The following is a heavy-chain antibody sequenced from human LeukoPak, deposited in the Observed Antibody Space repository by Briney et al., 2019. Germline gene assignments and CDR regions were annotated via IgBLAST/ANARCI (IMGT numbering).Heavy chain of an antibody. Sequence: GESLKISCKGSGYSFTSYWIGWVRQMPGKGLEWRGIIYPGDSETRYSPSFQGQVTISADKSISTAYLQWSSLKASDTAMYYCARHRGIAAAGLYYFDYWGQGTLVTVSS. CDR1: GYSFTSYW. CDR2: IYPGDSET. V-gene: IGHV5-51*01. D-gene: IGHD6-13*01. J-gene: IGHJ4*02. CDR3: ARHRGIAAAGLYYFDY.